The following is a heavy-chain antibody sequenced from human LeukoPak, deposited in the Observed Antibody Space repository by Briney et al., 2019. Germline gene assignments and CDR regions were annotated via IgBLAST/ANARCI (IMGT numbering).Heavy chain of an antibody. CDR2: ISTSSTTI. V-gene: IGHV3-48*01. CDR1: GFTFSSYS. D-gene: IGHD3-3*01. J-gene: IGHJ3*02. CDR3: ARDHDFWSGSDTFDI. Sequence: PGGSLRLSCAASGFTFSSYSMNWVRQAPGKGLEWVSYISTSSTTIYYADSVKGRFTISRDNAKNSLYLQMNSLRAEDTAVYHCARDHDFWSGSDTFDIWGQGTMVTVSS.